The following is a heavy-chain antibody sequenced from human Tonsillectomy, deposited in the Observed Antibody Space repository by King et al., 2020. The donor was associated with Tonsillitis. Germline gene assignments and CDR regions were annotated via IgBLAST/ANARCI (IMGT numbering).Heavy chain of an antibody. V-gene: IGHV3-64*01. J-gene: IGHJ5*02. CDR2: ISSNGGST. CDR3: ASIEYDFWSGYPA. D-gene: IGHD3-3*01. CDR1: GFTFSNYA. Sequence: VQLVESGGGLVQPGGSLRLSCAASGFTFSNYAMHWVRQAPGKGLEYVSAISSNGGSTYYANSVKGRFTISRDNSKNTLYLQMGSLRAEDMAVYYCASIEYDFWSGYPAWGQGTLVTVSS.